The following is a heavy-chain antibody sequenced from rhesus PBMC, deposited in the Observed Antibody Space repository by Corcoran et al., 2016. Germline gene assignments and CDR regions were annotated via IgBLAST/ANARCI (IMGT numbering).Heavy chain of an antibody. V-gene: IGHV1-111*02. D-gene: IGHD6-13*01. CDR2: VDPEDGEA. J-gene: IGHJ6*01. CDR1: GYTFPDYY. CDR3: ATSIAAGGLGLDS. Sequence: EVQLVQSGAEVKKPGASVKISCKASGYTFPDYYLHWVRRGPGKGLEGMGRVDPEDGEAIHAQKFQDRVTITADTSTDTAYMELSSLRSEDTAVYYCATSIAAGGLGLDSWGQGVVVTVSS.